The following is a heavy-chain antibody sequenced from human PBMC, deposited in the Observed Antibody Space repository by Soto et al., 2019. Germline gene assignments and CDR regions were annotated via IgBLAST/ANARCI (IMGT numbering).Heavy chain of an antibody. CDR1: GGSISSSSYY. V-gene: IGHV4-39*02. D-gene: IGHD6-13*01. J-gene: IGHJ4*02. CDR3: PREGSWQQLTPHPYYLDY. Sequence: PSETLSLTCTVSGGSISSSSYYLGWSRQPPGKGLEWIGSIYYSGSTYYNPSLKSRVTISVDTSKNQFSLKLSSVTAEDTAVHYCPREGSWQQLTPHPYYLDYRGQSTXVTV. CDR2: IYYSGST.